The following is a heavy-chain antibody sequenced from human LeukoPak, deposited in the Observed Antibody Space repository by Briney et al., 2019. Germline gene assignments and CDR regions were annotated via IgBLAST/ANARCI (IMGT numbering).Heavy chain of an antibody. J-gene: IGHJ4*02. CDR1: GFTFSSYS. Sequence: GGSLRLSCAASGFTFSSYSMNWVRQAPGKGLEWVSYISSSSSTIYYADSVKGRFTISRDNAKNSLYLQMNSPRAEDTAVYYCARDRQWLTFDYWGQGTLVTVSS. D-gene: IGHD6-19*01. CDR3: ARDRQWLTFDY. CDR2: ISSSSSTI. V-gene: IGHV3-48*04.